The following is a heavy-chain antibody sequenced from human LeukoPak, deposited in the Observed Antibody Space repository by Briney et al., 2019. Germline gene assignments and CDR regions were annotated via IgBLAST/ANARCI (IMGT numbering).Heavy chain of an antibody. Sequence: GGSLRLSCAASGFTFSSYSMNWVRQAPGKGLEWVSSISSSSSYIYYADSVKGRFTIFRDNAKNSLYLQMNSLRAEDTAVYYCARVAGATPNWFDPWGQGTLVTVSS. D-gene: IGHD1-26*01. CDR3: ARVAGATPNWFDP. V-gene: IGHV3-21*01. J-gene: IGHJ5*02. CDR1: GFTFSSYS. CDR2: ISSSSSYI.